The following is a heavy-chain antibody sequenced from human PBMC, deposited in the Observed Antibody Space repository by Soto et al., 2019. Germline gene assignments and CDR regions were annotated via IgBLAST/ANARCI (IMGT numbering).Heavy chain of an antibody. Sequence: GASVKVSCKASGDTFTSYGSSWVRQAPGQGLEWMGWINAYNGNTKYSQKLQGRVTMTRDTSASTAYMELSSLRSEDTAVYYCAFWSGYSSGVWGKGTTVTAPQ. CDR1: GDTFTSYG. J-gene: IGHJ6*04. CDR3: AFWSGYSSGV. V-gene: IGHV1-18*01. D-gene: IGHD3-3*01. CDR2: INAYNGNT.